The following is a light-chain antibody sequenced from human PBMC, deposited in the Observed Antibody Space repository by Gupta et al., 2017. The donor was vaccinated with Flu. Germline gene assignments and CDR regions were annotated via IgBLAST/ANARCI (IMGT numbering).Light chain of an antibody. J-gene: IGKJ2*03. CDR3: QHFNSPPYS. CDR1: QSVSSNY. Sequence: ERATLSCRASQSVSSNYFAWYQQKPGQAPRLLIYGASNRATGIPDRFSGSGSGTDFTLTIRRLEPEDSAVYYCQHFNSPPYSFGQGTKLEIK. CDR2: GAS. V-gene: IGKV3-20*01.